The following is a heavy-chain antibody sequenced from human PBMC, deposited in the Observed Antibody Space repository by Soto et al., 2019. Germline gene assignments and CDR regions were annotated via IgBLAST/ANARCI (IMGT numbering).Heavy chain of an antibody. J-gene: IGHJ4*02. Sequence: EVQLVESGGGLVKPGGSLRLSCAASGFTFSSYSMNWVRQAPGKGLEWVSPISSSTGYMYYADSVKGRFTISRDNAKNSLYLQMNSLRAEDTAVYYCARDFRDGYYFDYWGQGTLVTVSS. V-gene: IGHV3-21*01. CDR1: GFTFSSYS. D-gene: IGHD5-12*01. CDR3: ARDFRDGYYFDY. CDR2: ISSSTGYM.